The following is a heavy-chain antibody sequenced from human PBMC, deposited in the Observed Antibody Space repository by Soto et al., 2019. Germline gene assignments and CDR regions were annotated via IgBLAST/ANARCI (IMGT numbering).Heavy chain of an antibody. CDR1: GGTFSSYT. J-gene: IGHJ4*02. Sequence: QVQLVQSGAEVKKPGSSVKVSCKASGGTFSSYTISWVRQAPGQGLEWMGRIIPILGIANYAQKFQGRVTITADKSTSTAYMELSSLRSEDTAVYYCATIAAAGTGYWGQGTLVTVSS. CDR3: ATIAAAGTGY. D-gene: IGHD6-13*01. V-gene: IGHV1-69*02. CDR2: IIPILGIA.